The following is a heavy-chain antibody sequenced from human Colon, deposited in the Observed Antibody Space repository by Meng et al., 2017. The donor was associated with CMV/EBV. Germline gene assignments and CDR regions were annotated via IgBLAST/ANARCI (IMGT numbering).Heavy chain of an antibody. CDR3: ARGRYYGMDV. Sequence: GESLKISCAASGFNVYNYWMHWVRQAPGKGLVWVSRINGDGSGTTYADSVKGRLTISRDNAKNTLYLQMNSLRAEDTAVYYCARGRYYGMDVWGQGTTVTVSS. V-gene: IGHV3-74*01. CDR2: INGDGSGT. CDR1: GFNVYNYW. J-gene: IGHJ6*02.